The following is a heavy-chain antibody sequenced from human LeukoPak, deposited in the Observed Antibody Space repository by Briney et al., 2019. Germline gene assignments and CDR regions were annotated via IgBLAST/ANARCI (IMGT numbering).Heavy chain of an antibody. CDR1: GYTFTSYD. Sequence: ASVKVSCKASGYTFTSYDINWLRQATGQGLEWMGWMNPNSGNTGYAQKFQGRVTITRNTSISTAYMALSSLRSEDTAVYYCARGEWELLGAFDIWGQGTMVTVSS. V-gene: IGHV1-8*03. D-gene: IGHD1-26*01. J-gene: IGHJ3*02. CDR3: ARGEWELLGAFDI. CDR2: MNPNSGNT.